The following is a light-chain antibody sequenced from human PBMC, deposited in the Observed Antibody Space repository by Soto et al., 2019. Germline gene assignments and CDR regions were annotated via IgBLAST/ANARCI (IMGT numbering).Light chain of an antibody. CDR1: QSISSW. CDR2: KAS. V-gene: IGKV1-5*03. J-gene: IGKJ1*01. CDR3: QRAYSNTRT. Sequence: PYALPAGKEDRFTMSWWASQSISSWLAWYQQKPGKAPKLLIYKASSLESGVPSRFSGSGSRTDYTLTLRTLQPGDSAIHFCQRAYSNTRTFGEGTKVDIK.